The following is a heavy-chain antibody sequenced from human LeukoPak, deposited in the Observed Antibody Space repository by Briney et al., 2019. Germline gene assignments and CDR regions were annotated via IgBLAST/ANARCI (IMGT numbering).Heavy chain of an antibody. CDR3: AGSYYGVFDY. D-gene: IGHD1-26*01. CDR2: IYYSGST. J-gene: IGHJ4*02. V-gene: IGHV4-59*01. CDR1: GGSISSYY. Sequence: PSETLSLTCTVSGGSISSYYWSWIRQPPGNGLEWIGYIYYSGSTNYNPSLKSRVTISVDTSKNQFSLKLSSVTAADTAVYYCAGSYYGVFDYWGQGTLVTVSS.